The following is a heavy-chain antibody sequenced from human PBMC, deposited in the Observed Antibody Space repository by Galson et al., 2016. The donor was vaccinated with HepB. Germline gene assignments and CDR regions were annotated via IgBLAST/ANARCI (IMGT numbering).Heavy chain of an antibody. V-gene: IGHV3-23*01. CDR3: AKDQYSGMDV. J-gene: IGHJ6*02. Sequence: SLRLSCAASGFTFSSYAMNWVRQAPGKGLEWVSGISGSGALTYYADSVKGRFTISSDNSKNTLYLQINSLRAEDTAVYYCAKDQYSGMDVWGQGTTVTVSS. CDR2: ISGSGALT. CDR1: GFTFSSYA.